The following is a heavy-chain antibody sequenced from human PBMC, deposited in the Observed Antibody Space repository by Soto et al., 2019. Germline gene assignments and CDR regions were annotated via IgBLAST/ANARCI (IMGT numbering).Heavy chain of an antibody. J-gene: IGHJ4*02. D-gene: IGHD3-22*01. V-gene: IGHV4-4*02. CDR1: GQYIKSNFW. Sequence: SETLSLTCLVSGQYIKSNFWWAWVRQSPGKDLEWIGEIYHSGSAIYTPSLKNRVTLSLDESKNEFSLNMDSVTAADTAVYYCARPTYYYDSSGPPAYWGQGTLVTVSS. CDR3: ARPTYYYDSSGPPAY. CDR2: IYHSGSA.